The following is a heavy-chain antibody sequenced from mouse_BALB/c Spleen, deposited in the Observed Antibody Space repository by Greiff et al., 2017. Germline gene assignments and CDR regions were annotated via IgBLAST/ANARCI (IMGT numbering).Heavy chain of an antibody. CDR1: GYAFSSYW. Sequence: VQLQQSGAELVRPGSSVKISCKASGYAFSSYWMNWVKQRPGQGLEWIGQIYPGDGDTNYNGKFKGKATLTADKSSSTAYMQLSSLTSEDSAVYFCAREGAYYGNQAWFAYWGQGTLVTVSA. J-gene: IGHJ3*01. CDR3: AREGAYYGNQAWFAY. D-gene: IGHD2-10*01. CDR2: IYPGDGDT. V-gene: IGHV1-80*01.